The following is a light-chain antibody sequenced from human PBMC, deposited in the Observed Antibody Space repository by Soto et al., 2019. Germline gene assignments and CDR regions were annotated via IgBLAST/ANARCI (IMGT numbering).Light chain of an antibody. CDR3: GTWDSGLSVV. CDR1: SSNIGNNY. CDR2: ENN. Sequence: QSVLTQPPSVSAAPGQKVTISRSGSSSNIGNNYVSWYQQLPGTAPKLLIYENNKRPSGIPDRFSGSKSGTSATLGITGLQTGDEADYYCGTWDSGLSVVFGEGTKVTVL. V-gene: IGLV1-51*02. J-gene: IGLJ2*01.